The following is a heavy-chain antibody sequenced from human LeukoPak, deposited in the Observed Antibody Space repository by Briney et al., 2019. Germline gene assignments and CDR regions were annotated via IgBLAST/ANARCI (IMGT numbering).Heavy chain of an antibody. J-gene: IGHJ6*03. V-gene: IGHV3-30*02. CDR1: GFTFSSYG. CDR2: IRYDGSNK. CDR3: ARSGVGYYYYYMDV. D-gene: IGHD3-10*01. Sequence: GGSLRLTCAASGFTFSSYGMHWVRQAPGKGLEWVAFIRYDGSNKYYADSVKGRFTISRDNSKNTLYLQMNSLRSEDMAVYYCARSGVGYYYYYMDVWGKGTTVTVSS.